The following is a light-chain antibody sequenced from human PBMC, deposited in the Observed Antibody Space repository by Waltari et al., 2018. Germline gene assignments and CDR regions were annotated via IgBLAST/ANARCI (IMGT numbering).Light chain of an antibody. CDR3: QQSYSTAPET. V-gene: IGKV1-39*01. CDR1: QSISNY. CDR2: AAS. J-gene: IGKJ1*01. Sequence: DIQMTQSPSSLSASVGDRVTIPCRASQSISNYLNWYQQKPGKVPKLLIYAASTLHSGVPSRFSGSGSGTEFTLTISSLQVEDFATYYCQQSYSTAPETFGQGTRVDMK.